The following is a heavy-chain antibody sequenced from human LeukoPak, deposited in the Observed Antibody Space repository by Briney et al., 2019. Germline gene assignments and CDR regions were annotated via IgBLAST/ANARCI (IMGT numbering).Heavy chain of an antibody. Sequence: GASVKVSCKASGGTFSSYAISWVRQAPGQGLEWMGRIIPILGIANYAQKFQGRVTITADKSTSTAYMELSSLRSEDTAVYYCARGRPRYCSSTSCPYYFDYWGQGTLVTVSS. D-gene: IGHD2-2*01. CDR1: GGTFSSYA. CDR2: IIPILGIA. J-gene: IGHJ4*02. CDR3: ARGRPRYCSSTSCPYYFDY. V-gene: IGHV1-69*04.